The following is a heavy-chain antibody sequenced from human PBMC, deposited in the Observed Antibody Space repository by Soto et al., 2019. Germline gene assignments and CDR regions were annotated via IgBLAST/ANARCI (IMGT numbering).Heavy chain of an antibody. CDR2: IYHSGST. CDR1: GCAISSSNW. Sequence: SETLSLTYFFSGCAISSSNWWRWVRQPPGKGLECIGEIYHSGSTNYNPSLKSRVTISVDKSKNQFSLKLSSVTAADTAVYYCARERYSGSAGDNWFDPWGQGTLVTVS. D-gene: IGHD1-26*01. V-gene: IGHV4-4*02. J-gene: IGHJ5*02. CDR3: ARERYSGSAGDNWFDP.